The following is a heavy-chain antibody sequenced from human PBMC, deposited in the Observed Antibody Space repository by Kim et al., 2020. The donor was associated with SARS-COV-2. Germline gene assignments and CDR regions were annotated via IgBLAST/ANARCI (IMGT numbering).Heavy chain of an antibody. CDR3: AGWEGTGWGFDI. V-gene: IGHV3-21*01. CDR1: GFMFSNYA. D-gene: IGHD6-19*01. Sequence: GGSLRLSCAASGFMFSNYAMNWVRQAPGKGLEWVSSIYSSSNYMYYADSVKGRFTVSRDNAKNSLYLQMNSLRAEDTAVYYCAGWEGTGWGFDIWGQRALVTVSS. CDR2: IYSSSNYM. J-gene: IGHJ4*02.